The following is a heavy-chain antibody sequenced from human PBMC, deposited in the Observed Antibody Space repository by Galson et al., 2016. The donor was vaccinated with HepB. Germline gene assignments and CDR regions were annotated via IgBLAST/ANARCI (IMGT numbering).Heavy chain of an antibody. CDR2: ISYEGSNK. V-gene: IGHV3-30*14. CDR1: GFTFSSYG. CDR3: SRDPASRCCTGGSCYSLRVDV. Sequence: SLRLSCAASGFTFSSYGFYWVRQTPGKGLEWVAVISYEGSNKNYADSVKGRFIISRDNSRTTVYLQIDSLRSEDTAVYYCSRDPASRCCTGGSCYSLRVDVWGQGTTVTVSS. J-gene: IGHJ6*02. D-gene: IGHD2-15*01.